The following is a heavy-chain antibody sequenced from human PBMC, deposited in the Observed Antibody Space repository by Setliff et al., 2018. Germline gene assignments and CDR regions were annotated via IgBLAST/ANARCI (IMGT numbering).Heavy chain of an antibody. J-gene: IGHJ4*02. CDR1: GFTFSSYG. D-gene: IGHD2-2*02. CDR2: IRYDESDR. V-gene: IGHV3-30*02. Sequence: PGGSLRLSCAASGFTFSSYGMHWVRQAPGKGLEWLSYIRYDESDRYYIDSVWGRFTISRDNSKNTLYLQMHSLRAEDTAVYFCGTGDCRTTGCYNGYIESLGQGTLVTVSS. CDR3: GTGDCRTTGCYNGYIES.